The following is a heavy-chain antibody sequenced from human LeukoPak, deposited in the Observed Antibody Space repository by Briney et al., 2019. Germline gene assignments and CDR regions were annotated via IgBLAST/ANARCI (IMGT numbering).Heavy chain of an antibody. D-gene: IGHD5-24*01. CDR1: GFTFSSYS. CDR3: ARGSGYNYYYFDY. CDR2: ISSSSSYI. V-gene: IGHV3-21*01. J-gene: IGHJ4*02. Sequence: KTGGSLRLSCAASGFTFSSYSMNWVRQAPGKGLEWASFISSSSSYIYYADSVKGRFTISRDNAKNSLYLQMNSLRAEDTAVYYCARGSGYNYYYFDYWGQGTLVTVSS.